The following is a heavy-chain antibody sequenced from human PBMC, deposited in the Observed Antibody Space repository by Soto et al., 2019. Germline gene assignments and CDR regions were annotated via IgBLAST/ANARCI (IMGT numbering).Heavy chain of an antibody. CDR3: ASGGYYYDTSGSDY. Sequence: GGSLRLSCLASGFTFNMYWMHWVRQAPGKGLVWVSRINNDGSTTTYADSVKGRFTISRENAKNTVYLQMSSLRAEDTAVYFCASGGYYYDTSGSDYWGQGTLVTVSS. V-gene: IGHV3-74*01. D-gene: IGHD3-22*01. CDR1: GFTFNMYW. CDR2: INNDGSTT. J-gene: IGHJ4*02.